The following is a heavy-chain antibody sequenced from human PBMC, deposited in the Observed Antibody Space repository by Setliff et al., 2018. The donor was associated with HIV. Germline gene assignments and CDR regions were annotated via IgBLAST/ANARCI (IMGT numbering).Heavy chain of an antibody. CDR2: INRFGIT. Sequence: SSETLSLTCAVYSGSFTGYYWTWIRKPPGKGLEWIGEINRFGITNYNPSLKSRLTLSVDTSKNQFSLNVNSVTAADTAVYYCARGGYCNSDNCDRGRNFDYWSQGMLVTVSS. CDR1: SGSFTGYY. D-gene: IGHD2-15*01. J-gene: IGHJ4*02. CDR3: ARGGYCNSDNCDRGRNFDY. V-gene: IGHV4-34*01.